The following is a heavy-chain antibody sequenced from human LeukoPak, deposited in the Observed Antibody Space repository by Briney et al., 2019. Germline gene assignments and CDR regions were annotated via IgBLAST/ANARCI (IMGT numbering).Heavy chain of an antibody. CDR1: GYTFTSYA. J-gene: IGHJ4*02. CDR2: INTNTGNP. Sequence: ASVKVSCKASGYTFTSYAINLVRQSPGQGLEWMGWINTNTGNPTYTQGFTGRFVFSLYTSVITAYLQISSLKAEDTAVCYCARAARVTAESAFGYWGQETLVTVSS. V-gene: IGHV7-4-1*02. CDR3: ARAARVTAESAFGY. D-gene: IGHD2-21*02.